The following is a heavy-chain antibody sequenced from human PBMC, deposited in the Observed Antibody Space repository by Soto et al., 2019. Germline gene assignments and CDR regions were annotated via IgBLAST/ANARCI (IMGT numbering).Heavy chain of an antibody. CDR3: ARVFGYYYYYLDV. Sequence: GASVKVSCKASGYSLTDNGITWVRQASGQGLEYVGWISPDSGKTDYAQKFQGRVTMTRDTSINTVYMELSSLRSDETAVYYCARVFGYYYYYLDVLRKGSTVTVSS. CDR2: ISPDSGKT. J-gene: IGHJ6*03. V-gene: IGHV1-8*01. D-gene: IGHD3-10*02. CDR1: GYSLTDNG.